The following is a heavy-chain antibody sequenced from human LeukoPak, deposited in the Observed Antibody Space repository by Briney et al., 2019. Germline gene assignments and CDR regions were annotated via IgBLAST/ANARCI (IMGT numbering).Heavy chain of an antibody. CDR1: GFTFSSYA. J-gene: IGHJ4*02. D-gene: IGHD5-18*01. V-gene: IGHV3-23*01. CDR3: AKDRDVDTAMEQGVFDY. Sequence: PGGSLRLSCAASGFTFSSYAMSWVRRAPGKGLEWVSAISGSGGSTYYADSVKGRFTISRDNAKNSLYLQVNSLRAEDTAVYYCAKDRDVDTAMEQGVFDYWGQGTLVTVSS. CDR2: ISGSGGST.